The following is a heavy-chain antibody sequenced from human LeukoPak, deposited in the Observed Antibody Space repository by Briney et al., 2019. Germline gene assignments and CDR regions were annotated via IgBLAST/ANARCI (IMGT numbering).Heavy chain of an antibody. D-gene: IGHD6-13*01. Sequence: SVKVSCKASGGTFSRYAISWVPQAPGQGLEWMGGIIPIFGTANYAQKFQGRVTITTDESTSTAYMELSSVRCEDTAVYYCASPSWSSNAFDIWCQGTMVTVTS. CDR2: IIPIFGTA. CDR3: ASPSWSSNAFDI. J-gene: IGHJ3*02. V-gene: IGHV1-69*05. CDR1: GGTFSRYA.